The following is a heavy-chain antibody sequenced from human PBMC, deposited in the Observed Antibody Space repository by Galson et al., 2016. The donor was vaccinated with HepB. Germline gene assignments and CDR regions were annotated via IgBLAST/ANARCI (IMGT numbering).Heavy chain of an antibody. CDR3: AKEDYMIVVGGFDY. D-gene: IGHD3-22*01. CDR1: GFSFNNYA. V-gene: IGHV3-23*01. CDR2: ISGSGGSS. J-gene: IGHJ4*02. Sequence: SLRLSCAASGFSFNNYAMSWVRQAPGKGLEWVSGISGSGGSSYSADSVKGRFTISRDNSKNTLYLQMNSLRAEDTAVYYCAKEDYMIVVGGFDYCGQGTLVTVSS.